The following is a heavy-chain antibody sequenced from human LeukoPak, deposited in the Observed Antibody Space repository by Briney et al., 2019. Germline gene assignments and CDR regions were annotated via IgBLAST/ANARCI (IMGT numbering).Heavy chain of an antibody. Sequence: SETLSLTCTVSGGSISSGDYYWSWIRQPPGKGLEWIGYIYYSGSTYYNPSLKSRVTISVDTSKNQFSLKLSSVTAADTAVYYCARERDSMVRGGDPWGQGTLVT. V-gene: IGHV4-30-4*01. D-gene: IGHD3-10*01. CDR1: GGSISSGDYY. J-gene: IGHJ5*02. CDR2: IYYSGST. CDR3: ARERDSMVRGGDP.